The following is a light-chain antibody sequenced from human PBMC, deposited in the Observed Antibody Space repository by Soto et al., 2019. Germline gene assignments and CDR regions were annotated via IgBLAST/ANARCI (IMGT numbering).Light chain of an antibody. V-gene: IGKV3-15*01. CDR1: QNVYNN. J-gene: IGKJ4*01. CDR3: QQCRNWPLT. Sequence: EIVMTQSPATLSVSPGEGATLSCKASQNVYNNLAWYQQRPGQPPRLLIYDASTRATGISARFSGSGYGTECTLTISSLQSEDFAVYFCQQCRNWPLTFGGGTKVDIK. CDR2: DAS.